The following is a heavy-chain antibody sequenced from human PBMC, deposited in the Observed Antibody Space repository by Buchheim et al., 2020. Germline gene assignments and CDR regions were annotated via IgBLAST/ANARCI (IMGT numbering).Heavy chain of an antibody. CDR1: GGSISSGSYY. V-gene: IGHV4-61*02. Sequence: QVQPQESGPGLVKPSQTLSLTCTVSGGSISSGSYYWSWIRQPAGKGLEWIGRIYTSGSTNYNPSLKSRVTISVDTSKNQFSLKLSSVTAADTAVYYCARYCSSTSCYFAFDIWGQGT. CDR3: ARYCSSTSCYFAFDI. J-gene: IGHJ3*02. D-gene: IGHD2-2*01. CDR2: IYTSGST.